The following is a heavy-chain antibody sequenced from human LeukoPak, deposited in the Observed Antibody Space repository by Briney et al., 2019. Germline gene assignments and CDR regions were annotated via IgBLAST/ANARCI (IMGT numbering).Heavy chain of an antibody. D-gene: IGHD6-6*01. V-gene: IGHV4-61*02. CDR3: ARDLGDSSSFDY. CDR1: GDSLTSSTSY. J-gene: IGHJ4*02. Sequence: SETLSLTCTVSGDSLTSSTSYWSWIRQPAGKGLEWIGRIYTSGSTNYNPSLKSRVTISVDTSKNQFSLKLSSVTAADTAVYYCARDLGDSSSFDYWGQGTLVTVSS. CDR2: IYTSGST.